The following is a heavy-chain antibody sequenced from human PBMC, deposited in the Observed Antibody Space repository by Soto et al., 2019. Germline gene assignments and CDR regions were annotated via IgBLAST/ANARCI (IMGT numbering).Heavy chain of an antibody. CDR3: ATAQSYGSSWYHNWFDP. D-gene: IGHD6-13*01. Sequence: QVQLVXSGXXXXXXXASVKVSCKVSGYTLTELSMHWVRQAPGKGLEWMGGFDPEDGETIYAQKFQGRVTMTEDTATDTAYMELSSLRSEDTAVYYCATAQSYGSSWYHNWFDPWGQGTLVTVSS. CDR1: GYTLTELS. CDR2: FDPEDGET. J-gene: IGHJ5*02. V-gene: IGHV1-24*01.